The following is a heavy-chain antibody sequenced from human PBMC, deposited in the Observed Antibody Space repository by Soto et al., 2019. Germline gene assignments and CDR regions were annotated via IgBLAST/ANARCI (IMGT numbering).Heavy chain of an antibody. D-gene: IGHD2-15*01. V-gene: IGHV3-23*01. CDR2: ISGSGGST. CDR3: AKPRVHCSGGSCYSVHYFDY. CDR1: GFTFSSYA. Sequence: EVQLLESGGGLVQPGGSLRLSCAASGFTFSSYAMSWVRQAPGKGLEWVSAISGSGGSTYYADSVKGRFTISRDNSKNTLYLQMNSLRAEDTAVYYCAKPRVHCSGGSCYSVHYFDYWGQGTLVTVSS. J-gene: IGHJ4*02.